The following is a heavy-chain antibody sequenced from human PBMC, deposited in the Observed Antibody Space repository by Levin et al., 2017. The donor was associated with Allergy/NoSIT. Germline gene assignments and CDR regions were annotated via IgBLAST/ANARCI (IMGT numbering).Heavy chain of an antibody. CDR3: ARFVWGSYRGFDY. Sequence: PSETLSLTCTVSGGSISSDNWSWIRQPPGKGLEWIGFIYDTGNTNYNPSLKSRVTLSVDTSKNQFSLKLSSVTPADTAVYYCARFVWGSYRGFDYWGQGTLVTVSS. CDR1: GGSISSDN. V-gene: IGHV4-59*01. D-gene: IGHD3-16*02. J-gene: IGHJ4*02. CDR2: IYDTGNT.